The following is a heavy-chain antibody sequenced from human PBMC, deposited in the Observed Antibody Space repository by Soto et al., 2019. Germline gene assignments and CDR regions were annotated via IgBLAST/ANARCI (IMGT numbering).Heavy chain of an antibody. CDR3: ARHALVADYYYGTDF. V-gene: IGHV5-51*01. J-gene: IGHJ6*02. CDR2: IYPGDSDT. Sequence: GESLKISCQSSGYSFPSYCIAWVRQMPGKGLEWMGIIYPGDSDTTYSLSFQGQVTISADKSLSTAYLQWSSLKASDTAMYYCARHALVADYYYGTDFWGQGTTVTVSS. D-gene: IGHD2-15*01. CDR1: GYSFPSYC.